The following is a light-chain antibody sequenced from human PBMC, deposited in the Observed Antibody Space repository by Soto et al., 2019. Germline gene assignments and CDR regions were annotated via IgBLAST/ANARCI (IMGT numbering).Light chain of an antibody. CDR3: SSYTSDTSPYV. Sequence: QSALTQPPSASGSPGQSVTISCTGTSSDVGGYHYVSWYQQHPGKAPKLMIHEVTKRPSGVPDRFSGSKSGNTASLTVSGLQGEDEADYYCSSYTSDTSPYVFGTGTKLTVL. CDR2: EVT. CDR1: SSDVGGYHY. V-gene: IGLV2-8*01. J-gene: IGLJ1*01.